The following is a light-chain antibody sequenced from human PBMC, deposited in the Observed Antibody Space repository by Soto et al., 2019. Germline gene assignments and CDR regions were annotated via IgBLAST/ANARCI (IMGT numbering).Light chain of an antibody. Sequence: SYELTQPLSVSVALGQTARIPCGGNNIGGKNVHWYQQKPGQAPVLVIYRDSNRPSGIPERFSGSNSGNTATLTISRAQAGDEADYYCQVWDSSSYVFGTGTKVTV. CDR3: QVWDSSSYV. J-gene: IGLJ1*01. V-gene: IGLV3-9*01. CDR2: RDS. CDR1: NIGGKN.